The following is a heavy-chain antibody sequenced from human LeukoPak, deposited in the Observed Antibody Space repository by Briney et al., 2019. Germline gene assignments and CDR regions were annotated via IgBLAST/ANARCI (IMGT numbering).Heavy chain of an antibody. V-gene: IGHV4-59*01. CDR3: ARHLYYDSSGYSLES. CDR1: GDSISSYY. J-gene: IGHJ4*02. CDR2: IYYSGST. Sequence: SETLSLTCTVSGDSISSYYWSWIRQPPGKGLEWIGYIYYSGSTNYNPSLKSRVTISLDTSKNQFSLKLSSVTAADTAVYYCARHLYYDSSGYSLESWGQGTLVTVSS. D-gene: IGHD3-22*01.